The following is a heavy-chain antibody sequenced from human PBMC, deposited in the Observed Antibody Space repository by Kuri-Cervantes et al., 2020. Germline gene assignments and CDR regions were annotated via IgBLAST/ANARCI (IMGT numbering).Heavy chain of an antibody. CDR1: GFTFRSHA. CDR3: AREITRGYGYSGMDV. V-gene: IGHV3-30-3*01. J-gene: IGHJ6*02. D-gene: IGHD5-18*01. CDR2: ISYDGSNK. Sequence: LSLTCAASGFTFRSHALYWVRQAPGKGLEWVAVISYDGSNKYYADSVKGRFTISRDNSKNTLYLQMNSLRPEDTAVYYCAREITRGYGYSGMDVWGQGTTVTVSS.